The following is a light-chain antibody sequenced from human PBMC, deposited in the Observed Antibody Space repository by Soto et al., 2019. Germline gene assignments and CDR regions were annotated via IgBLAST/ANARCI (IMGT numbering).Light chain of an antibody. CDR2: GTS. CDR1: QTVRYY. CDR3: QQYHDWPPIT. J-gene: IGKJ5*01. Sequence: EIEMTQSPATLSVSPGERATLSCRASQTVRYYLAWYQQKPGQAPRLLIYGTSTRAPGVPARFSGSGSGTDFTLTISSLQSEDFAVYYCQQYHDWPPITFGQGTRLEIK. V-gene: IGKV3-15*01.